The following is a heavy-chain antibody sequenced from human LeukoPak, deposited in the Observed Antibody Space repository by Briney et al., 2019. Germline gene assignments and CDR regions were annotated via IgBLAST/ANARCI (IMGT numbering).Heavy chain of an antibody. V-gene: IGHV3-15*01. J-gene: IGHJ4*02. CDR3: ITEPHDYGDFTFGY. D-gene: IGHD4-17*01. CDR1: ELAFKNVW. Sequence: GGSLRLSCGASELAFKNVWMSWVRQAPGKGLEWVGRISSKSDGGTTDYAAPVKGRLTISRDDSTNTLSLQMSGLKAEDTALYFCITEPHDYGDFTFGYWGQGTLVTVSS. CDR2: ISSKSDGGTT.